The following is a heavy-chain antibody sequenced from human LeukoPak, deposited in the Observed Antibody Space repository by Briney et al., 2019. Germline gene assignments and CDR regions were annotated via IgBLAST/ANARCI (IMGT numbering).Heavy chain of an antibody. CDR2: IRPDGSKS. Sequence: PGCSLRLSCAASGFFFSDFYMTWVRQAPGKGLEWVANIRPDGSKSFYVDSVKGRFTMSRDNAKTSLYLQINSLRADDTAVYYCAKWATTPYFGIDVWGRGTTVTVSS. CDR1: GFFFSDFY. J-gene: IGHJ6*02. V-gene: IGHV3-7*05. CDR3: AKWATTPYFGIDV. D-gene: IGHD4-17*01.